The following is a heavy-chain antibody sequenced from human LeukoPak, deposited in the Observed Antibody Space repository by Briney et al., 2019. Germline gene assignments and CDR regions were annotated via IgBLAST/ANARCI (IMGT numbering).Heavy chain of an antibody. V-gene: IGHV4-59*01. Sequence: SETLSLTCTVSGASISSSYWTWIRQPPGKGLEWIGYINYSGSTMISPSLKSRVTISRDTSKNQFYLKLTSVSAADTAVYYCARESSGHLNAFDIWGQGTMVTVSS. J-gene: IGHJ3*02. D-gene: IGHD6-19*01. CDR3: ARESSGHLNAFDI. CDR1: GASISSSY. CDR2: INYSGST.